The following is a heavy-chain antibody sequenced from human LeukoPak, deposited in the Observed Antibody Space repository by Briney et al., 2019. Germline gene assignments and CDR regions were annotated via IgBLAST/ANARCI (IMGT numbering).Heavy chain of an antibody. CDR2: IKQDGSEK. Sequence: PGGSLRLSCAASGFTFSNYWMSWVRQAPGKGLEWVANIKQDGSEKYYVDSVKGRFTISRDNAKNSLYLQMNSLRAEDTAVYYCARDRSGKSSTIFGGICYFDYWGQGTLVTVSS. D-gene: IGHD3-3*01. CDR3: ARDRSGKSSTIFGGICYFDY. V-gene: IGHV3-7*01. CDR1: GFTFSNYW. J-gene: IGHJ4*02.